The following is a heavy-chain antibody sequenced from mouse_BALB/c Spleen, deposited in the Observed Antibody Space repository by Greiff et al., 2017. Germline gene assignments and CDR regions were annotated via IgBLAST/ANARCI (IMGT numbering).Heavy chain of an antibody. CDR1: GFTFNTYA. CDR3: VRYGNYFDY. V-gene: IGHV10-1*02. Sequence: DVMLVESGGGLVQPKGSLKLSCAASGFTFNTYAMNWVRQAPGKGLEWVARIRSKSNNYATYYADSVKDRFTISRDDSQSMLYLQMNNLKTEDTAMYYCVRYGNYFDYWGQGTTLTVAS. D-gene: IGHD2-10*02. J-gene: IGHJ2*01. CDR2: IRSKSNNYAT.